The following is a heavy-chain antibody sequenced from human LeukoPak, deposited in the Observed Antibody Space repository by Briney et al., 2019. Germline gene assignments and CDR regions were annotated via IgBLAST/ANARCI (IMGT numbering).Heavy chain of an antibody. D-gene: IGHD1-1*01. J-gene: IGHJ4*02. Sequence: PGGSLRLSCAASGFTFSSYAMSWVRQAPGKGLEWVSAISGSGGSTYYADSVKGRFTISRDNSKNTLFLQMNSLRTEDTGVYYCAKSGGRNDFNYWGQGTLVTVSS. CDR3: AKSGGRNDFNY. CDR2: ISGSGGST. V-gene: IGHV3-23*01. CDR1: GFTFSSYA.